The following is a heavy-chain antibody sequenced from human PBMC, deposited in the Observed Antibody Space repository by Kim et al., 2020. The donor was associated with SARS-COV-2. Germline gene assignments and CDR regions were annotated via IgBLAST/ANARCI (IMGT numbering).Heavy chain of an antibody. D-gene: IGHD5-18*01. Sequence: TSNGQKFLGRVTMTRDTSTSTVYMELGSLRSEDTAVYYCARHHPGYSYDYWGQGTLVTVSS. J-gene: IGHJ4*02. CDR2: T. V-gene: IGHV1-46*01. CDR3: ARHHPGYSYDY.